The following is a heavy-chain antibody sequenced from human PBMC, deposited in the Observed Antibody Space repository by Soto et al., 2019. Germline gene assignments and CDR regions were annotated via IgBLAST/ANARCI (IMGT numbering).Heavy chain of an antibody. V-gene: IGHV3-23*05. J-gene: IGHJ4*02. Sequence: GGSLRLSCAASGFTFTNYLMTFFRQAPGKWREWVSSIDKSGGDTYYADSVKGRFTISRDNSKNTLYLQMNGLRAEDTALYYCAKDTYSSSWYFWGQGTLVTVSS. CDR2: IDKSGGDT. CDR3: AKDTYSSSWYF. D-gene: IGHD2-2*01. CDR1: GFTFTNYL.